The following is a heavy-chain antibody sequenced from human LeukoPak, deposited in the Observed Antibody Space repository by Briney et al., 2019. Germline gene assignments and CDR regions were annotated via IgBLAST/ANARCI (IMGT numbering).Heavy chain of an antibody. CDR1: GFTFSSYA. V-gene: IGHV3-23*01. CDR2: ISGSGGST. Sequence: GGSLRLSCAASGFTFSSYAMSWVRRAPGKGLEWVSAISGSGGSTYYADSVKGRFTISRDNSKNTLYLQMNSLRAEDTAVYYCAKDVSSWVTYYFDYWGQGTLVTVSS. J-gene: IGHJ4*02. CDR3: AKDVSSWVTYYFDY. D-gene: IGHD6-13*01.